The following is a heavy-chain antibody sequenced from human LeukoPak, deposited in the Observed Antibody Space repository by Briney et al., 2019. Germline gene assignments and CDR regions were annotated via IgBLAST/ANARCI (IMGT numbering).Heavy chain of an antibody. D-gene: IGHD6-13*01. Sequence: GGSLRLSCAASGFTFSTYAMSWVRQAPGKGLEWVSAISGSGGSTYYADSVKGRFIISRDNSKNTLFLQMNSLRAEDTAVYYCAKDMHGSSWPYYFDYWGQGTLVTVSS. CDR1: GFTFSTYA. J-gene: IGHJ4*02. CDR3: AKDMHGSSWPYYFDY. V-gene: IGHV3-23*01. CDR2: ISGSGGST.